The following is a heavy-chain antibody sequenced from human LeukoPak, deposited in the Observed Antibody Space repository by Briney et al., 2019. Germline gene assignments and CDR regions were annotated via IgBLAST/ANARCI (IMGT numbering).Heavy chain of an antibody. V-gene: IGHV3-74*01. J-gene: IGHJ4*02. CDR2: ITSDGSDT. D-gene: IGHD1/OR15-1a*01. CDR1: GLTFRNYW. CDR3: ATGGEQYYDY. Sequence: PGGSLRLSCAASGLTFRNYWMHWVRRAPGKGLMWLSRITSDGSDTIYADSGKGQFTISRDNAKNTVYLQMNSLSAEDTAVYYCATGGEQYYDYWGQGTLVTVSS.